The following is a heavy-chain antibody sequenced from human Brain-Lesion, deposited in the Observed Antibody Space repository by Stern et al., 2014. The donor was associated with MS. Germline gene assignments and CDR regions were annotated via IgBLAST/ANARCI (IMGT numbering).Heavy chain of an antibody. CDR3: ARDQRGITIFGVVTDYYYLGMDV. J-gene: IGHJ6*02. V-gene: IGHV1-2*02. D-gene: IGHD3-3*01. Sequence: VQLVESGAEVKKPGASVKVSCQTSGYIFTGYYIHWVRQAPGQGLEWMAWINPNTGGTKYAQKFQGRVTMSRHTSISTAYVELSSLTSDDTAVYYCARDQRGITIFGVVTDYYYLGMDVWGQGTTVTVSS. CDR2: INPNTGGT. CDR1: GYIFTGYY.